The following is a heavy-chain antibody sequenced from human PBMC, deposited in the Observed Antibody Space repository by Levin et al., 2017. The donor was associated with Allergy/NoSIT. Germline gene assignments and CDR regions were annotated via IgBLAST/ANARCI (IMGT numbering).Heavy chain of an antibody. Sequence: SVKVSCKASGGTFITYAITWVRLAPGQGLEWMGRIIPSLAIANYAQKFQGRVTITADKSTSTAYMELSSLRSEDTAIYYCRMYSSSSSSGNWSDPWGQGTLVTVSS. CDR3: RMYSSSSSSGNWSDP. V-gene: IGHV1-69*04. CDR2: IIPSLAIA. CDR1: GGTFITYA. J-gene: IGHJ5*02. D-gene: IGHD6-6*01.